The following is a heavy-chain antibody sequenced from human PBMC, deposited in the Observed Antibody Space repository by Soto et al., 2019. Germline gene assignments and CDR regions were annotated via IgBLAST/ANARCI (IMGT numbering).Heavy chain of an antibody. CDR2: INHSGST. CDR1: GGSFSGYY. D-gene: IGHD3-10*01. V-gene: IGHV4-34*01. CDR3: ARVRGAMVRGVHPSFGP. Sequence: PSETLSLTCAVYGGSFSGYYWSWIRQPPGKGLEWIGEINHSGSTNYNPSLKSRVTISVDTSKNQFSLKLSSVTAADTAVYYCARVRGAMVRGVHPSFGPWGQGTLVTVSS. J-gene: IGHJ5*02.